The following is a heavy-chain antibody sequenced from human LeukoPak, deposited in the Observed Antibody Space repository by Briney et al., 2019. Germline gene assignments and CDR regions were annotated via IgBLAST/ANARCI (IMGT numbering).Heavy chain of an antibody. CDR2: ISGSGGST. V-gene: IGHV3-23*01. Sequence: GGSLRLSCAASGFTFSSYAMSWLRQAPGKGLEWVSAISGSGGSTYYADSVKGRFTISRDNSKNTLYLQMNSLRAEDTAVYYCAKDGRFLEWLPPYFDYWGQGTLVTVSS. D-gene: IGHD3-3*01. J-gene: IGHJ4*02. CDR3: AKDGRFLEWLPPYFDY. CDR1: GFTFSSYA.